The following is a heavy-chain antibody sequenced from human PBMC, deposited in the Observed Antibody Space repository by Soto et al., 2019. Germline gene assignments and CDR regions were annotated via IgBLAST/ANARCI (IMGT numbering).Heavy chain of an antibody. J-gene: IGHJ2*01. CDR1: GGSISGGIYY. Sequence: QVQLQESGPGLVKPSETLSLTCTVSGGSISGGIYYWSWVRQSPGKGLESIGYIFHSGSTFYNPSLGSRVTISVDTSKNQISLRLSSVTAADTAVYYCAREIIPRNTDWYFDLWGRGTLVTVSS. CDR3: AREIIPRNTDWYFDL. V-gene: IGHV4-30-4*01. D-gene: IGHD2-2*02. CDR2: IFHSGST.